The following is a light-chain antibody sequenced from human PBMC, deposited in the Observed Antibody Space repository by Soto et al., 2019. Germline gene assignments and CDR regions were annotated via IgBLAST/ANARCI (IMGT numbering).Light chain of an antibody. CDR3: QQYGNSLPWT. CDR2: GAS. CDR1: QIVSNNY. V-gene: IGKV3-20*01. J-gene: IGKJ1*01. Sequence: EIVLTQSPGTLSLSPGEGATLSCRASQIVSNNYLAWYQQKPGQAPRLLVYGASRMATGIPDRFSGSGSGTDFTLTISRLEPEDFAVYYCQQYGNSLPWTFGQGTKVEIK.